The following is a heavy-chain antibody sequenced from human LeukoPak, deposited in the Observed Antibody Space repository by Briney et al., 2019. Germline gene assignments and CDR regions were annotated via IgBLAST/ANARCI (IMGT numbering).Heavy chain of an antibody. CDR1: GFTFSSYS. Sequence: GGSLRLSCAASGFTFSSYSMNWVRQAPGKGLEWVSAISSSGRYIYYADSVKGRFNISRDNAKNSLYLQMDSLRAEDTAVYYCASHPTMRGQGTMVTVSS. CDR3: ASHPTM. CDR2: ISSSGRYI. J-gene: IGHJ3*01. V-gene: IGHV3-21*01. D-gene: IGHD4/OR15-4a*01.